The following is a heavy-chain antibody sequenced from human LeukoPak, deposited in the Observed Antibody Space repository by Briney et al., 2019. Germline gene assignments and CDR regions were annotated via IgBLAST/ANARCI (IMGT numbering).Heavy chain of an antibody. CDR2: ISAYNGNT. V-gene: IGHV1-18*01. J-gene: IGHJ4*02. D-gene: IGHD3-22*01. CDR3: ARVPSFYYDSSGYHDY. CDR1: GYTFTSYG. Sequence: GASAKVSCKASGYTFTSYGISWVRQAPGQGLEWMGWISAYNGNTNYAQKLQGRVTMTTDTSTSTAYMELRSLRSDDTAVYYCARVPSFYYDSSGYHDYWGQGTLVTVSS.